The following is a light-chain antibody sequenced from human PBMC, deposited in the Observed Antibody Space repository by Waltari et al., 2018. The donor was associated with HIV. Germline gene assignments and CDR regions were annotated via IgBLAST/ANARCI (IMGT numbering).Light chain of an antibody. CDR3: CSYAGSSSV. CDR1: SRDAGSYNL. Sequence: QSALTHPAPVSGSPGQSLTFSCTVTSRDAGSYNLVSWYPQPPGKAPKLMIYEVSKRPSGVSNRFSGSKSGNTASLTISGLQAEDEADYYCCSYAGSSSVFGGGTKLTVL. V-gene: IGLV2-23*02. CDR2: EVS. J-gene: IGLJ2*01.